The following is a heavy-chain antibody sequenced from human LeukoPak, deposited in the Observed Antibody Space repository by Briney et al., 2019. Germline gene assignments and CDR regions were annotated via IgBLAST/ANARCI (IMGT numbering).Heavy chain of an antibody. CDR1: GFTFSSYA. Sequence: GGSLRLSCAASGFTFSSYAMSWVRQAPGKGLEWVSAIGGSGGSTYYADSVKGRFTISRDNSKNTLYLQMNSLRAEDTAVYYCAKAPNYYYGMDVWGQGTTVTVSS. CDR3: AKAPNYYYGMDV. J-gene: IGHJ6*02. CDR2: IGGSGGST. V-gene: IGHV3-23*01.